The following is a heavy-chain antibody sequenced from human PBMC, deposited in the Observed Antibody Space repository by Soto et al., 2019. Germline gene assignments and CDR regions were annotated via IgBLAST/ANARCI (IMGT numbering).Heavy chain of an antibody. CDR2: INHSGTT. J-gene: IGHJ6*02. Sequence: SETLSLTCAVYGGSFSGYSWTWLRQPPGKGLEWIGEINHSGTTDYNPALKSRVTMSADTSKNQFSLRMTSVTAADTAVYYCARVRFDSWSHIYYGLDVWGQGTTVTVSS. CDR1: GGSFSGYS. CDR3: ARVRFDSWSHIYYGLDV. V-gene: IGHV4-34*01. D-gene: IGHD3-3*01.